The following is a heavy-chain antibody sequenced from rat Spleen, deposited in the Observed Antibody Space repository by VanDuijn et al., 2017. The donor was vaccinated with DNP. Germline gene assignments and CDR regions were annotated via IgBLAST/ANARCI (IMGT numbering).Heavy chain of an antibody. D-gene: IGHD5-1*01. CDR3: VTRGVGARYYWYFDF. J-gene: IGHJ1*01. CDR1: GFTFSYYW. Sequence: EVHLVESGGGLVQPGRSLKLSCVASGFTFSYYWMTWIRQVPGKGLEWIASITSGAGTTSYADSVRGRFTISRDNAKTTLYLQMDSLRSEDSATYYCVTRGVGARYYWYFDFWGPGTMVTVSS. CDR2: ITSGAGTT. V-gene: IGHV5-31*01.